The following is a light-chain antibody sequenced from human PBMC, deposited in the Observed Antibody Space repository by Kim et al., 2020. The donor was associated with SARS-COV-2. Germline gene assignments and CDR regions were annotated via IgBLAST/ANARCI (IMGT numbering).Light chain of an antibody. CDR2: GGS. V-gene: IGKV3D-15*01. Sequence: VSPGERATFSCRASQSVRRNVAWYQQKPGQAPRLLIYGGSTRATGIPAKFSGSGWGTEFTLTISSLQSDDTAVYYCQQYSNWPPYSFGQGTKLEI. J-gene: IGKJ2*03. CDR3: QQYSNWPPYS. CDR1: QSVRRN.